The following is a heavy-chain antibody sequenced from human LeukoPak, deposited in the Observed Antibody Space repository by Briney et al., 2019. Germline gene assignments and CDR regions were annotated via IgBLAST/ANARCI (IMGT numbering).Heavy chain of an antibody. D-gene: IGHD5-12*01. CDR1: GYTFTSYD. J-gene: IGHJ4*02. CDR3: ARGSLSGYDINFDY. CDR2: MNPNSGDT. Sequence: ASVKVSCKASGYTFTSYDINWVRQATGQGLEWMGWMNPNSGDTGYAQKFQGRVTMTRNTSISTAYMELSSLRSEDTAVYYCARGSLSGYDINFDYWGQGTLVTVSS. V-gene: IGHV1-8*01.